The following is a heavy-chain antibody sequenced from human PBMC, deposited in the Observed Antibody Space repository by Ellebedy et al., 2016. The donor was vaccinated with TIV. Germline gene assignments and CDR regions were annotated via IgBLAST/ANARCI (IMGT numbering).Heavy chain of an antibody. CDR3: ARVRQGSGGYNF. Sequence: GESLKISCAASGFTFSDYYMSWIRQAPGKGLEWISYISSSVTTVYYADSVKGRFTTSRDNAKNSLYLQMNSLRVEDTAMYYCARVRQGSGGYNFWGQGTLVTVSS. CDR2: ISSSVTTV. J-gene: IGHJ4*02. D-gene: IGHD5-12*01. V-gene: IGHV3-11*01. CDR1: GFTFSDYY.